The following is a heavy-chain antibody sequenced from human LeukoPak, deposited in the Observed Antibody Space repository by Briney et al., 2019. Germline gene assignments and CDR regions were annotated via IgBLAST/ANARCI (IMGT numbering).Heavy chain of an antibody. CDR1: GYTLTELS. V-gene: IGHV1-24*01. Sequence: VASVKVSCKVSGYTLTELSMHWVRQAPGKGLEWMGGFDPEDGETIYAQKFQGRVTMTEDTSTDTAYMELSSLRSEDTAMYYCASIAATEIRRLNPWGQGTLVTVSS. J-gene: IGHJ5*02. CDR2: FDPEDGET. D-gene: IGHD6-13*01. CDR3: ASIAATEIRRLNP.